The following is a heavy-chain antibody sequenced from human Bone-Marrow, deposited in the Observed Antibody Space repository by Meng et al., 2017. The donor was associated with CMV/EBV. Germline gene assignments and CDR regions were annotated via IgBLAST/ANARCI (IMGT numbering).Heavy chain of an antibody. D-gene: IGHD5-18*01. V-gene: IGHV4-4*02. CDR2: IYHSGST. CDR1: GGSISSSNW. J-gene: IGHJ4*02. Sequence: GSLRLSCVVSGGSISSSNWWTWVRQPPGKGLEWIGEIYHSGSTNYNPSLKSRVSISVDKSKNQFSLKLSSVTAADTAVYYCARHSYDLLSIVSWGQGTLVTVSS. CDR3: ARHSYDLLSIVS.